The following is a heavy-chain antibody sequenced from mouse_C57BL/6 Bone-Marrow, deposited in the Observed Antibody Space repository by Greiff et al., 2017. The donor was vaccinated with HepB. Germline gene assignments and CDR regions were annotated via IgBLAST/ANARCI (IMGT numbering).Heavy chain of an antibody. Sequence: QVQLKQPGAELVKPGASVKLSCKASGYTFTSYWMQWVKQRPGQGLEWIGEIDPSDSYTNYNQKFKGKATLTVDTSSSTAYMQLSSLTSEDSAVYYCASGITTDCDYWGQGTTLTVSS. J-gene: IGHJ2*01. CDR2: IDPSDSYT. CDR1: GYTFTSYW. CDR3: ASGITTDCDY. D-gene: IGHD2-4*01. V-gene: IGHV1-50*01.